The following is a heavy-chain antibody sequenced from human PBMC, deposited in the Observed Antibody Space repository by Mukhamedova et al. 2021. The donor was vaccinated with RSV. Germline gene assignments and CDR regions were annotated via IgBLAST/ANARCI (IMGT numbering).Heavy chain of an antibody. D-gene: IGHD2-8*02. J-gene: IGHJ5*02. CDR3: TTWSLSNWFDP. CDR2: IRSKADNYAT. V-gene: IGHV3-73*01. Sequence: VGRIRSKADNYATVYAESVKGRFTISRDDSKNTTFLQMNSLKSEDTALYYCTTWSLSNWFDPWGQGTQVTVS.